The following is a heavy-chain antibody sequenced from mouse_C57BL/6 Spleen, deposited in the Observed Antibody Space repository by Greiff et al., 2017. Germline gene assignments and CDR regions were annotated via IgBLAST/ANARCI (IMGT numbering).Heavy chain of an antibody. Sequence: VQLQQSGPELVKPGASVKISCKASGYSFTGYYMNWVKQSPEKSLEWIGEINPSTGGTTYNQKFKAKATLTVDKSSSTAYMQLKSLTSEDSAVYYCARSLYYSGSSYYFDDWGQGTTLTVSS. D-gene: IGHD1-1*01. CDR1: GYSFTGYY. J-gene: IGHJ2*01. CDR3: ARSLYYSGSSYYFDD. CDR2: INPSTGGT. V-gene: IGHV1-42*01.